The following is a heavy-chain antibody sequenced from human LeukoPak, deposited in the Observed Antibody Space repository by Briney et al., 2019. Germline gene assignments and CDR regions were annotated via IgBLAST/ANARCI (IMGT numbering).Heavy chain of an antibody. V-gene: IGHV3-23*01. CDR1: GFTFSSYA. CDR2: ISGSGGRT. Sequence: GGSLRLSCAASGFTFSSYAMSWVRQAPGKGLEWVSAISGSGGRTYYADSVKGRFTISRDNSKNTLYLQMNSLRAEDTAVYYCAKDRDYSPSSAYYRGPGFQHWGQGTLVTVSS. CDR3: AKDRDYSPSSAYYRGPGFQH. D-gene: IGHD3-22*01. J-gene: IGHJ1*01.